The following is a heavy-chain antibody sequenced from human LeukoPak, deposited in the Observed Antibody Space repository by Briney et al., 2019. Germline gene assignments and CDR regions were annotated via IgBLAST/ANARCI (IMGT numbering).Heavy chain of an antibody. V-gene: IGHV4-39*01. D-gene: IGHD6-13*01. J-gene: IGHJ5*02. CDR2: IYYSGST. CDR1: GGSIGSSSYY. CDR3: ARLGRDSSSWYGRWFDP. Sequence: SETLSLTCTDSGGSIGSSSYYWGWIRQPPGKGLEWIGSIYYSGSTCYNPSLKSRVTISVDTSKNQFSLKLSSVTAADTAVYYCARLGRDSSSWYGRWFDPWGQGTLVTVSS.